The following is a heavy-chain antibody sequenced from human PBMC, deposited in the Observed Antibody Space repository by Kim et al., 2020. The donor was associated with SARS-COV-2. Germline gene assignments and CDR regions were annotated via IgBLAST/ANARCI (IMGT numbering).Heavy chain of an antibody. CDR3: ARGEDYDFWSGYYSYFDY. D-gene: IGHD3-3*01. CDR1: GYTFTGYY. CDR2: INPNSGGT. V-gene: IGHV1-2*02. J-gene: IGHJ4*02. Sequence: ASVKVSCKASGYTFTGYYMHWVRQAPGQGLEWMGWINPNSGGTNYAQKFQGRVTMTRDTSISTAYMELSRLRSDDTAVYYFARGEDYDFWSGYYSYFDYWGQGTLVTVSS.